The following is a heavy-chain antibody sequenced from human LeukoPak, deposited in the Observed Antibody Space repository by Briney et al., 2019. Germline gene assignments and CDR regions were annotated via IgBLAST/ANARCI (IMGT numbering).Heavy chain of an antibody. V-gene: IGHV1-3*01. CDR2: INAGNGNT. CDR3: ARNGSGRGVAGFDY. J-gene: IGHJ4*02. Sequence: ASVKVSCKASGYTFTSYAMHWVRQAPGQRLEWMGWINAGNGNTKYSQMFQGRVTITRDTSASTAYMELSSLRSEDTAVYYCARNGSGRGVAGFDYWGQGTLVTVSS. D-gene: IGHD3-10*01. CDR1: GYTFTSYA.